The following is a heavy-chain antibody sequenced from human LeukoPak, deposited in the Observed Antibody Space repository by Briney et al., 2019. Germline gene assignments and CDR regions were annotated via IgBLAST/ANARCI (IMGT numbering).Heavy chain of an antibody. CDR3: SRDSLSSCGGDCYSGLDV. CDR2: IKSDGSST. D-gene: IGHD2-21*02. CDR1: GFTSSNYW. J-gene: IGHJ6*02. V-gene: IGHV3-74*01. Sequence: QTGGSLRLSCAASGFTSSNYWMNWVRQAPGEALMWVSRIKSDGSSTTYADSVKGRFTISRDNAKNTLYLQMNSLRAEDTAVYYCSRDSLSSCGGDCYSGLDVWGQGTTVTVSS.